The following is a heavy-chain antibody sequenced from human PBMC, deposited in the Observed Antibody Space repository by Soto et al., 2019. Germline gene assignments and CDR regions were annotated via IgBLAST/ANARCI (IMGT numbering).Heavy chain of an antibody. V-gene: IGHV4-31*03. CDR1: GGSISSGGYY. CDR3: ALTTSWFDP. CDR2: IYYTGST. J-gene: IGHJ5*02. D-gene: IGHD4-17*01. Sequence: TSETLSLTCTVSGGSISSGGYYWSWIRQHPGKGLEWIGYIYYTGSTYYNPSLKSRVTISVDTSMNQFSLKLTSVTAADTAVYYCALTTSWFDPWGQGXLVTVSS.